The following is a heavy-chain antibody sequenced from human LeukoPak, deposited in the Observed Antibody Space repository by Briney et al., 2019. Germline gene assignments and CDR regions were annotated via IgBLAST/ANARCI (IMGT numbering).Heavy chain of an antibody. CDR3: ARVTTGGYYNC. CDR1: GGSISSGSYD. CDR2: IYTSGST. J-gene: IGHJ4*02. Sequence: PSQTLSLTCTVSGGSISSGSYDWSWIRQPAGKGLEWIGRIYTSGSTNYTPSLKSRGTISVDTSKNQFSLKLSSVTAADTAVYYCARVTTGGYYNCWGQGTLVTVSS. V-gene: IGHV4-61*02. D-gene: IGHD3-22*01.